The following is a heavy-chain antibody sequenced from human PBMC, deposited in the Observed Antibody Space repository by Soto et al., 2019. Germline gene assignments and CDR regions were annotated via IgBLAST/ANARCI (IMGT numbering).Heavy chain of an antibody. J-gene: IGHJ6*02. V-gene: IGHV3-33*01. CDR1: GFTFSSYG. CDR2: IWYDGSKK. Sequence: QVQLVESGGGVVQPGRSLRLSCAASGFTFSSYGMHWVRQAPGKGLEWVAVIWYDGSKKHYADSVKGRFTISRDNSKNTLYLQMNSLRAEDTAVYYCARDRGYSGYDYYGMDVWGQGTTVTVSS. D-gene: IGHD5-12*01. CDR3: ARDRGYSGYDYYGMDV.